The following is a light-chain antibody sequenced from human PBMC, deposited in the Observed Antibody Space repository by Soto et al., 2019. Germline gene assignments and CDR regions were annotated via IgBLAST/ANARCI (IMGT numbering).Light chain of an antibody. V-gene: IGKV3-20*01. CDR3: QQYGSSPYT. J-gene: IGKJ2*01. CDR1: QSVSGSY. CDR2: AAS. Sequence: EIVLTQSPGTLSLSPGERATLSCRASQSVSGSYLAWYQQKPGQAPRLLIFAASTRATGSPDRFSGSVSGTDFTITISKLEPEDFAVYSCQQYGSSPYTFGQGTKLEIK.